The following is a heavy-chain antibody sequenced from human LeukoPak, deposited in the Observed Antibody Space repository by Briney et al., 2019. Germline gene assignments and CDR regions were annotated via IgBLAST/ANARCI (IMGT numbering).Heavy chain of an antibody. V-gene: IGHV1-8*01. Sequence: GASVKVSCKASGYTFTSYDINWMRQATGQGLEWMGWMSPNSSNTGYAQKFQGRVTMTRDTSTGTAYLELSSLRSEDSAVYYCVRTPPNWGADFWGQGTLVTVSS. D-gene: IGHD7-27*01. CDR1: GYTFTSYD. CDR3: VRTPPNWGADF. J-gene: IGHJ4*02. CDR2: MSPNSSNT.